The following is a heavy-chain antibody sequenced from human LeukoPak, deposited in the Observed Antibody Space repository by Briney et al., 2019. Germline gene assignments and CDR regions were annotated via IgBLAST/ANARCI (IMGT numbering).Heavy chain of an antibody. V-gene: IGHV3-48*01. Sequence: GGSLRLSCAASGFTFSSYSMNWVRQAPGKGLEWISYFSTSSSTISYADSVKGRFTIYRDNAKNSLYLQMNSLRAEDTAVYYCARDSMYAFDIWGQGTMVTVSS. CDR2: FSTSSSTI. D-gene: IGHD2-2*01. J-gene: IGHJ3*02. CDR3: ARDSMYAFDI. CDR1: GFTFSSYS.